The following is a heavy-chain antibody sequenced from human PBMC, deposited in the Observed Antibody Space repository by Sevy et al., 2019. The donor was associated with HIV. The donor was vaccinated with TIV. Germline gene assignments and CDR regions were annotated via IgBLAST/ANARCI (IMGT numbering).Heavy chain of an antibody. CDR2: IKQDGSEK. D-gene: IGHD3-3*01. CDR1: GFTFSSYW. Sequence: GGCLRLSCAASGFTFSSYWMSWVRQAPGKGLEWVANIKQDGSEKYYVDSVKGRFTISRDNAKKSLSLQMNSLRAEDTAVYYCARDYDFWVRYYAYYGMDVWGQGTTVTVSS. CDR3: ARDYDFWVRYYAYYGMDV. V-gene: IGHV3-7*01. J-gene: IGHJ6*02.